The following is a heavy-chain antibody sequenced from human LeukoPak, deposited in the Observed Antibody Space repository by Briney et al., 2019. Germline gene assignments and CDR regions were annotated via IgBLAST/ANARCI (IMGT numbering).Heavy chain of an antibody. V-gene: IGHV3-23*01. J-gene: IGHJ4*02. CDR3: ARGSGTYYNRWTD. D-gene: IGHD3-10*01. CDR2: ISGSGGST. Sequence: GGSLRLSCAASGFTFSSYGMSWVRQAPGKGLEWVSAISGSGGSTYYADSVKGRFTISRDNSKNTLNLQMNSLRAEDTAVYYCARGSGTYYNRWTDWGQGTLVTSPQ. CDR1: GFTFSSYG.